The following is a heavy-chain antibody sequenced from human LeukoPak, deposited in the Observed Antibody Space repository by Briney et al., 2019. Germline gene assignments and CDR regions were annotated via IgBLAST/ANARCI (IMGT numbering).Heavy chain of an antibody. CDR1: GFTFSSYG. CDR3: ARGRSSTRGYFDY. D-gene: IGHD2-2*01. V-gene: IGHV3-30*03. Sequence: GGSLRLSCAASGFTFSSYGMHWVRQAPGKGLEWVAVISYDGSNKYYADSVKGRFTISRDNSKNTLYLQMNSLRAEDTAVYYCARGRSSTRGYFDYWGQGTLVTVSS. CDR2: ISYDGSNK. J-gene: IGHJ4*02.